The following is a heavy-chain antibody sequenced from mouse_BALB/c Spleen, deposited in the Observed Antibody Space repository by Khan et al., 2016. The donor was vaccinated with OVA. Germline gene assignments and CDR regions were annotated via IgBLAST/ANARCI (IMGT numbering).Heavy chain of an antibody. Sequence: QVQLQQPGAELVNPGASVNLSCKASGYTLTSYWMHWVQQRPGQGLEWIGEINPSNGRTNYNEKFKSKATLTVDNTFSTASMQLSSPTSEDSADFYCARLLINFDYWGQGTTLTVAS. D-gene: IGHD2-1*01. V-gene: IGHV1S81*02. CDR1: GYTLTSYW. CDR3: ARLLINFDY. CDR2: INPSNGRT. J-gene: IGHJ2*01.